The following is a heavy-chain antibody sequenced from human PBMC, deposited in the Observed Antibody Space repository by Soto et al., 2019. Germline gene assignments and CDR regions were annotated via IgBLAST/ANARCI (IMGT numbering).Heavy chain of an antibody. CDR1: GITVITNY. CDR3: TRDPTTSIVTDS. CDR2: IYSDGST. D-gene: IGHD2-21*01. Sequence: EVQLVESGGGLVQPGGSLRLSCAASGITVITNYFSWVRQAPGQGLEWVSGIYSDGSTHYADFVKGRFTISRDNSKNTLYLQLNTLRAEDTGVYYCTRDPTTSIVTDSWGQGTLVTVSS. J-gene: IGHJ4*02. V-gene: IGHV3-66*01.